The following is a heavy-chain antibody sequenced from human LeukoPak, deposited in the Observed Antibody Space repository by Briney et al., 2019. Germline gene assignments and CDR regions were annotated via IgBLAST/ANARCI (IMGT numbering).Heavy chain of an antibody. CDR2: ISSSSNDI. D-gene: IGHD4-11*01. V-gene: IGHV3-21*01. CDR1: GFIFSSYG. Sequence: PGWSLRLSCAASGFIFSSYGMHWVRQAPGKGLEWVSSISSSSNDIYTADSVKGRFTISRDNAKNSLYLQMNSLRAEDTAVYYCARDPPTTVTTTGFDYWGQGTLVTVSS. J-gene: IGHJ4*02. CDR3: ARDPPTTVTTTGFDY.